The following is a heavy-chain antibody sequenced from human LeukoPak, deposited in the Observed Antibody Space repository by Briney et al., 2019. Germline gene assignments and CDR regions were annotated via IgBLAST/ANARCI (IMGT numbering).Heavy chain of an antibody. CDR1: GYTFTSYY. V-gene: IGHV1-46*01. J-gene: IGHJ4*02. D-gene: IGHD2-21*02. CDR2: INPSGGST. Sequence: GASVKVSCKASGYTFTSYYMHWVRQAPGQGLEWMGIINPSGGSTSYAQKFQGRVTMTRDTSTSTVYMELSSLRSEDTAVYYCARVAPGVTARATFDYWGQGTLVTVSP. CDR3: ARVAPGVTARATFDY.